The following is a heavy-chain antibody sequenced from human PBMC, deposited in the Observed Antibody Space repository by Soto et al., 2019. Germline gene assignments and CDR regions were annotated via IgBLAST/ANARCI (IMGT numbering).Heavy chain of an antibody. CDR1: GFTFSSYG. Sequence: LRLSCAASGFTFSSYGMHWVRQAPGKGLEWVAVISYDGSNKYYADSVKGRFTISRDNSKNTLYLQMNSLRAEDTAVYYCAKGPTGYYYGMDVWGQGPTVTVSS. J-gene: IGHJ6*02. CDR2: ISYDGSNK. D-gene: IGHD1-1*01. V-gene: IGHV3-30*18. CDR3: AKGPTGYYYGMDV.